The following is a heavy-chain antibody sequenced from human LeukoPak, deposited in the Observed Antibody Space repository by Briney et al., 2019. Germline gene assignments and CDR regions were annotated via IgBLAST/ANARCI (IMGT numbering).Heavy chain of an antibody. V-gene: IGHV4-59*12. D-gene: IGHD3-3*01. Sequence: SETLSLTCTVSGGSISSYYWSWIRQPPGKGLEWIGYIYYSGSTNYNPSLKSRVTISVDTSKNQFSLKLSSVTAADTAVYYCASVLRFLEWLPGGFDYWGQGTLVTVSS. J-gene: IGHJ4*02. CDR3: ASVLRFLEWLPGGFDY. CDR2: IYYSGST. CDR1: GGSISSYY.